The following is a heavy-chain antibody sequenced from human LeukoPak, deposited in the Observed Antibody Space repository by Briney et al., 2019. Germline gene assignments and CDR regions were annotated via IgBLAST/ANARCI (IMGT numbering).Heavy chain of an antibody. V-gene: IGHV3-49*04. J-gene: IGHJ4*02. CDR2: IRSKAYGGTT. Sequence: GSLRLSCTASGFTFGDYAMSWVRQAPGKGLEWVGFIRSKAYGGTTEYAASVKGRFTISRDDSKSIAYLQMNSLKTEDTAVYYCTRGGDGYNLNFDYWGQGTLVTVSS. CDR1: GFTFGDYA. D-gene: IGHD5-24*01. CDR3: TRGGDGYNLNFDY.